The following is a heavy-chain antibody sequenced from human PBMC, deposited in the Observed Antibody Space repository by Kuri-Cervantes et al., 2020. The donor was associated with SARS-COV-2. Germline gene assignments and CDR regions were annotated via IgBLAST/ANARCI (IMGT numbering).Heavy chain of an antibody. CDR2: IYSTTRSS. Sequence: SETLSLTCAVSGGSISGLYWSWVRQSAGKGPEWIGRIYSTTRSSNYNPSLGGRVTMSVDTSKNQFSLKLRSVTAADTAVYYCARDRPGYCSTTTCLSWFDPWGQGALVTVSS. D-gene: IGHD2-2*01. J-gene: IGHJ5*02. V-gene: IGHV4-4*07. CDR1: GGSISGLY. CDR3: ARDRPGYCSTTTCLSWFDP.